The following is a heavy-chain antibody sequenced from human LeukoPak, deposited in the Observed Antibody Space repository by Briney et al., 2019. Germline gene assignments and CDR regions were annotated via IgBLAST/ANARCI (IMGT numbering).Heavy chain of an antibody. CDR2: IIPIFGIA. V-gene: IGHV1-69*04. CDR3: ARSPTAMVGYVDY. CDR1: GGTFSSYA. J-gene: IGHJ4*02. Sequence: SVKVSCKASGGTFSSYAIGWVRQAPGQGLEWMGRIIPIFGIANYAQKFQGRVTITADKSTSTVYMELSSLRSEDTAVYYCARSPTAMVGYVDYWGQGTLVTVSS. D-gene: IGHD5-18*01.